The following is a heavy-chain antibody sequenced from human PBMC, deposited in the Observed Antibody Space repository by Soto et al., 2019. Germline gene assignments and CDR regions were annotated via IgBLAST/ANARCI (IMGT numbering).Heavy chain of an antibody. J-gene: IGHJ4*02. CDR1: GGSINSGRYS. D-gene: IGHD2-2*01. Sequence: SETLSLTCTVSGGSINSGRYSWTWIRQPPGKGLEWIGHMYHTGTTYYNPSLKGRVTMSVDTSKNQFSLKLSSVTAADTAVYYCARVPDYWGQGILVT. CDR2: MYHTGTT. V-gene: IGHV4-30-2*01. CDR3: ARVPDY.